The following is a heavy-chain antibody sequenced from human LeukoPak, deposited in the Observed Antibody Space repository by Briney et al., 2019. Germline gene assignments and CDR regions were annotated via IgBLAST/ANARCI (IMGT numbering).Heavy chain of an antibody. CDR2: IYTSGST. J-gene: IGHJ6*03. Sequence: SETLSLTCTVSGGSISSYYWSWIRQPAGKGLEWIGRIYTSGSTNYNPSLKSRVTMSVDTSKNQFSLKLSSVTAADTAVYYCARILGDFWSGSREYYMDVWGKGTTVTVSS. D-gene: IGHD3-3*01. CDR1: GGSISSYY. CDR3: ARILGDFWSGSREYYMDV. V-gene: IGHV4-4*07.